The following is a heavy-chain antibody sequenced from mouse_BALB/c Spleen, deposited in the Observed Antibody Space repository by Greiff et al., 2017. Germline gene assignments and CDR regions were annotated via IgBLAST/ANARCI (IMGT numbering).Heavy chain of an antibody. V-gene: IGHV1-14*01. Sequence: VQLQQSGPELVKPGASVKMSCKASGYTFTSYVMHLVKQKPGQGLEWIGYINPYNDGTKYNEKFKGKATLTSDKSSSTAYMELSSLTSEDSAVYYCARSFYGNYGGFAYWGQGTLVTVSA. CDR2: INPYNDGT. J-gene: IGHJ3*01. CDR3: ARSFYGNYGGFAY. D-gene: IGHD2-10*01. CDR1: GYTFTSYV.